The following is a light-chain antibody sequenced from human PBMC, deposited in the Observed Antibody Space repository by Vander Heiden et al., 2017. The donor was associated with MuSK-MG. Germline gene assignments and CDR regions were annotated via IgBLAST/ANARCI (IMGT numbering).Light chain of an antibody. V-gene: IGLV3-19*01. CDR1: SLRSYY. J-gene: IGLJ2*01. CDR3: NSRGTSGNQLPVV. Sequence: SSELTQDPAVSVALGQTVRITCQGDSLRSYYASWYQQKPGQAPVLVIYDKNNRPSGIPYRFSGSTSGNTASLTITGAQAEDEADYYCNSRGTSGNQLPVVFGGGTKLTVL. CDR2: DKN.